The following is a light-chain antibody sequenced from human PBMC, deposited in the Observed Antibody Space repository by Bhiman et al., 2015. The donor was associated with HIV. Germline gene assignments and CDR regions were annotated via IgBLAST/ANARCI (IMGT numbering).Light chain of an antibody. Sequence: QSALTQPASVSGSPGQSITISCTGTSSDVGGYNYVSWYQQHPGKAPKLMIYDVSNRPSGVSSRFAGSASGNTASLTISGLQAEDEADYYCSSYTSSATYVFGTGTMVTVL. CDR1: SSDVGGYNY. CDR3: SSYTSSATYV. V-gene: IGLV2-14*03. CDR2: DVS. J-gene: IGLJ1*01.